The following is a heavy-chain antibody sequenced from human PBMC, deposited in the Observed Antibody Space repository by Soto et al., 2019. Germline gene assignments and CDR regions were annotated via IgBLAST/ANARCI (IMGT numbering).Heavy chain of an antibody. V-gene: IGHV3-23*01. D-gene: IGHD1-7*01. CDR2: SSATGAGT. CDR1: GFTFSSYG. Sequence: EVQLLESGGGLVQPGGSLRLSCAASGFTFSSYGMTWVRQAPGKGLEWVSFSSATGAGTYYADSVKGRFTISRDNSKNTLNLHMTSPRADDTAVYYCAKDRRAGGNYGFYSDFWGQGALVIVSS. CDR3: AKDRRAGGNYGFYSDF. J-gene: IGHJ4*02.